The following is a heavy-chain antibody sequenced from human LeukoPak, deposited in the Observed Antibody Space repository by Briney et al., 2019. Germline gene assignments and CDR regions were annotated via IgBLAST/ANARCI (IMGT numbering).Heavy chain of an antibody. V-gene: IGHV1-69*01. CDR1: GGTFSSYA. CDR2: IIPIFGTA. Sequence: EASVKVSCKASGGTFSSYAISWVRQAPGQGLEWVGGIIPIFGTANYAQKFQGRVTITADESTSTAYMELSSLRSEDTAVYYCARNGVYGDYATVAYFDYWGQGTLVTVSS. CDR3: ARNGVYGDYATVAYFDY. J-gene: IGHJ4*02. D-gene: IGHD4-17*01.